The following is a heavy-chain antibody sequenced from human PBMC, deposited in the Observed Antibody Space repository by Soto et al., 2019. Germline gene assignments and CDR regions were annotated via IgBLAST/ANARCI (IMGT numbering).Heavy chain of an antibody. CDR1: GGSISSGYYY. CDR2: IYYSGST. Sequence: SETLSLTCTVSGGSISSGYYYWSWIRQPPGKGLEWIGYIYYSGSTYYNPSLKSRVTISVDTSKNQFSLKLSSMTAADTAVYYCGSLRLGRYYFGYWGQGTLVTVSS. D-gene: IGHD3-16*01. CDR3: GSLRLGRYYFGY. V-gene: IGHV4-30-4*01. J-gene: IGHJ4*02.